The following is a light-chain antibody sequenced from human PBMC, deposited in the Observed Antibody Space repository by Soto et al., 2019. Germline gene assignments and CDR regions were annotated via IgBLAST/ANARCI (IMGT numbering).Light chain of an antibody. CDR1: QSVSSN. CDR3: QQYNNWHTWT. CDR2: GAS. Sequence: EIVLTQSPATLSSFPCARAALSCSASQSVSSNLAWYQQKPGQAPRLLIYGASTRATGIPARFSGSGSGTEFTLTISSLQSEDFAVYYCQQYNNWHTWTFGQGTKVDIK. J-gene: IGKJ1*01. V-gene: IGKV3-15*01.